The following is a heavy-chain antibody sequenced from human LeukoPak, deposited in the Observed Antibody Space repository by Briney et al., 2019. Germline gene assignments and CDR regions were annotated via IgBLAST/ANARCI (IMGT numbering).Heavy chain of an antibody. D-gene: IGHD3-10*01. V-gene: IGHV3-48*01. CDR2: ISSSSSTI. Sequence: PGGSLRLSCAASGFTFSSYSMNWVRQAPGKGLEWVSYISSSSSTIYYADSVKGRFTISRDNAKNSLYLQMNSLRAEDTAVYYCARVLMSGYSGSGSYYEYGFDSWGQGTLVTVSS. CDR1: GFTFSSYS. CDR3: ARVLMSGYSGSGSYYEYGFDS. J-gene: IGHJ4*02.